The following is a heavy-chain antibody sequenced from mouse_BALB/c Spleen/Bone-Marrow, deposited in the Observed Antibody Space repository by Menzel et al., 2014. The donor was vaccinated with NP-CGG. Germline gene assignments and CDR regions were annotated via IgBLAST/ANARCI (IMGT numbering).Heavy chain of an antibody. Sequence: DVMLVESGGGLVQPGESLKLSCESNEYEFPSHDMSWVRKTPEERLELVAAINSDGGSTYYPDTMERRFIISRDNSKKTLYLQMSSLRSEDTAFYYCARHGDYYGSSLFAYWGQGTLVTVSA. D-gene: IGHD1-1*01. CDR1: EYEFPSHD. V-gene: IGHV5-2*01. J-gene: IGHJ3*01. CDR2: INSDGGST. CDR3: ARHGDYYGSSLFAY.